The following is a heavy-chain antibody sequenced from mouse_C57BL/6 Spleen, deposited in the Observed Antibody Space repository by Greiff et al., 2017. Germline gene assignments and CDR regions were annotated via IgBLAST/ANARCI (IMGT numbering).Heavy chain of an antibody. CDR2: IDPENGDT. CDR1: GFNIKDDY. Sequence: VQLQESGAELVRPGASVKLSCTASGFNIKDDYMHWVKQRPEQGLEWIGWIDPENGDTEYASKFQGKATITADKSSNTAYLQLSSLTSEDTAVYYCTTDSNYFAYWGQGTLVTVSA. CDR3: TTDSNYFAY. J-gene: IGHJ3*01. V-gene: IGHV14-4*01. D-gene: IGHD2-5*01.